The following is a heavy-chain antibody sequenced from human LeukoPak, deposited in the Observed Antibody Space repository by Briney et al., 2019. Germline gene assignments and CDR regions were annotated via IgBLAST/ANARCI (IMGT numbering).Heavy chain of an antibody. CDR3: ARDPRTVFDY. CDR2: ISTYNGNT. J-gene: IGHJ4*02. V-gene: IGHV1-18*01. Sequence: ASVKVSCKASGYRFTTYGISWVRQAPGQGLEWMGWISTYNGNTNYAQKFQGRVTMTTDTSTRTAYMELGSLRSDDTAVYYCARDPRTVFDYWGQGTLVTVSS. CDR1: GYRFTTYG.